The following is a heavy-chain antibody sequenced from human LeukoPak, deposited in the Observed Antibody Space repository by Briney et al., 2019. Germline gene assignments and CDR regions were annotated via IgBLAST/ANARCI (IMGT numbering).Heavy chain of an antibody. V-gene: IGHV1-2*04. CDR2: SNPNIGGT. Sequence: GASVKVSCKASGYTFTGYYMHWVRQAPGQGLEWMGWSNPNIGGTNYAQKFQGWVTMTRETSISTAYMELSRLSSDDTAVYYCARDSPGEELPPSNWFDPWGQGTLVTVSS. D-gene: IGHD1-14*01. J-gene: IGHJ5*02. CDR1: GYTFTGYY. CDR3: ARDSPGEELPPSNWFDP.